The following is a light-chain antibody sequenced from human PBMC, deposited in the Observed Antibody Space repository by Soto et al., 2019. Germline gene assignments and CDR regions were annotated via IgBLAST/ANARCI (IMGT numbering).Light chain of an antibody. CDR1: QSISSW. CDR3: QQYNDNWT. Sequence: DIQVTPSPSTLSASVGDRVTITCRASQSISSWLAWYQQKPGKAPKLLIYKASTLQSGVPSRFSGSGSGTEFTLAISSLQPDDSATYYCQQYNDNWTFGQGTKVDIK. CDR2: KAS. J-gene: IGKJ1*01. V-gene: IGKV1-5*03.